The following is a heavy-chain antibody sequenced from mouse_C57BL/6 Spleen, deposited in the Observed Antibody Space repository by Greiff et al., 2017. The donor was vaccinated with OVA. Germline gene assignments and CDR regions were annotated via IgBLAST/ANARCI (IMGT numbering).Heavy chain of an antibody. CDR3: TTISFYDYDRVMDY. D-gene: IGHD2-4*01. CDR2: LDPENGDT. CDR1: GFNIKDDY. Sequence: EVKLVESGAELVRPGASVKLSCTASGFNIKDDYMHWVKQRPEQGLEWIGWLDPENGDTEYASKFQGKATITADTSSNTAYLQLSSLTSEDTAVYYCTTISFYDYDRVMDYWGQGTSVTVSS. J-gene: IGHJ4*01. V-gene: IGHV14-4*01.